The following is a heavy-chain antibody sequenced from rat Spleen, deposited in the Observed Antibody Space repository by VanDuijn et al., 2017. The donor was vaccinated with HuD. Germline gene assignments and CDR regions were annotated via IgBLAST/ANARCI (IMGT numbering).Heavy chain of an antibody. CDR1: GFSLTSYH. CDR2: NWSGGNT. Sequence: QVQLKESGPGLMQPSQTLSLTCIVSGFSLTSYHVHWVRQSPGKGLEWMAVNWSGGNTDYKSALKSRLSISRDTSKSQVFLKMNSLQTEDTATYYCARDGPSYVMDAWGQGASVTVSS. CDR3: ARDGPSYVMDA. J-gene: IGHJ4*01. V-gene: IGHV2-32*01.